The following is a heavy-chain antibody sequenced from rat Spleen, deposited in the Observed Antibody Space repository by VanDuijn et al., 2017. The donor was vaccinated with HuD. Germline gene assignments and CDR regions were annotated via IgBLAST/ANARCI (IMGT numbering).Heavy chain of an antibody. CDR3: ARVGRSRLQGFAN. D-gene: IGHD1-4*01. J-gene: IGHJ2*01. V-gene: IGHV5-29*01. CDR1: GFTFSDYF. Sequence: EVQLVESNGGLVQPGRSLKLSCAASGFTFSDYFMAWVRQAPTKGLEWVATISYDGSSPYYRDSVKGRLTISRDNTKSTLHLQMDSLRSEDSATYYCARVGRSRLQGFANWGQGVMVTVSS. CDR2: ISYDGSSP.